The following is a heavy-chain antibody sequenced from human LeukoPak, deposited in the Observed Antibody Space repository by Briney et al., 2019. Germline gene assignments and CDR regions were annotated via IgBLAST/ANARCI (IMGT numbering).Heavy chain of an antibody. CDR3: ARESLFGLAEDY. Sequence: GGSLRLSCAASGFTFSSYAMSWVRHAPGKGLVWVSRINSDGSRTTYADSVKGRFTISRDNVKNTLFLQMNSLTAEDTAVYYCARESLFGLAEDYWGQGTLVTVSS. V-gene: IGHV3-74*03. J-gene: IGHJ4*02. CDR2: INSDGSRT. CDR1: GFTFSSYA. D-gene: IGHD3-10*02.